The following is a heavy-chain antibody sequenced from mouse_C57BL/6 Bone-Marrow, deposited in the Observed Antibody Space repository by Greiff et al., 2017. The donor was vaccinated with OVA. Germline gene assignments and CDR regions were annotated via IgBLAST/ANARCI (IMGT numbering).Heavy chain of an antibody. CDR3: ARGGSSGYVGWFAY. CDR2: INPNNGGT. D-gene: IGHD3-2*02. J-gene: IGHJ3*01. CDR1: GYTFTDYN. V-gene: IGHV1-18*01. Sequence: VQLQQSGPELVKPGASVKIPCKASGYTFTDYNMDWVKQSHGKSLEWIGDINPNNGGTIYNQKFKGKATLTVDKSSSTAYMELRSLTSEDTAVYYCARGGSSGYVGWFAYWGQGTLVTVSA.